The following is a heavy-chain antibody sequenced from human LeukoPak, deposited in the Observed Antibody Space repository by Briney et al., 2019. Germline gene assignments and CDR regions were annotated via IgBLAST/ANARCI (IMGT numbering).Heavy chain of an antibody. CDR1: GFTFDDYA. J-gene: IGHJ4*02. CDR3: AKAENWNLGYFDY. Sequence: PGGSLRLSCAASGFTFDDYAMHWVRQAPGKGLEWVSGISWNSGSIGYADSVKGRFTISRDNAKNSLYLQMNSLRAEDTAVYYCAKAENWNLGYFDYWGQGTLVTVSS. CDR2: ISWNSGSI. V-gene: IGHV3-9*01. D-gene: IGHD1-1*01.